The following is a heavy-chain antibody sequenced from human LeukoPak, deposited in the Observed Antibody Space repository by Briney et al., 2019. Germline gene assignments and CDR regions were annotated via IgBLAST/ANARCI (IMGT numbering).Heavy chain of an antibody. J-gene: IGHJ3*02. Sequence: PGGSLRLSCAASGFTFSSYAMSWVRQAPGKGLEWVSAISGSGGSTYYADSVKGRFTISRDNSKNTLYLQMNSLRAEDTAVYYCAKDNAKVATIKSDAFDIWGQGTMVTVSS. V-gene: IGHV3-23*01. D-gene: IGHD5-12*01. CDR1: GFTFSSYA. CDR2: ISGSGGST. CDR3: AKDNAKVATIKSDAFDI.